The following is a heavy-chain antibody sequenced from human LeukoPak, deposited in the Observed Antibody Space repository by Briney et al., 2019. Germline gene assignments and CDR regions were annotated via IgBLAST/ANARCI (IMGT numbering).Heavy chain of an antibody. CDR3: ARDTAMVGFDY. CDR1: GGSISSGDYY. V-gene: IGHV4-30-4*01. CDR2: IYYSGST. Sequence: PSQTLSRTCTVSGGSISSGDYYWSWIRQPPGKGLEWIGYIYYSGSTYYNPSLKSRVTISVDTSKNQFSLKLSSVTAADTALYYCARDTAMVGFDYWGQGTLVTVSS. D-gene: IGHD5-18*01. J-gene: IGHJ4*02.